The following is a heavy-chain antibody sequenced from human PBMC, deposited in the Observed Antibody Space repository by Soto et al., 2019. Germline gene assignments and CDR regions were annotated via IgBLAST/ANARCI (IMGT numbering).Heavy chain of an antibody. V-gene: IGHV3-30*03. CDR1: GFTFSSYG. CDR3: ARNGGGWYYYGMDV. Sequence: PGGSLRLSCAASGFTFSSYGMHWVRQAPGKGLEWVAVISNDGSDRYYADSVKGRFTISRDDAKNTLYLQMNSLRDEDTAVYYCARNGGGWYYYGMDVWGQGTTVTVSS. J-gene: IGHJ6*02. D-gene: IGHD2-15*01. CDR2: ISNDGSDR.